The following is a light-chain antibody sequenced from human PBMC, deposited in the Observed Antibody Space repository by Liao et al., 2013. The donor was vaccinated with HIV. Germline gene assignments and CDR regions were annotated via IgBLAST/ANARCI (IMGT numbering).Light chain of an antibody. J-gene: IGLJ1*01. V-gene: IGLV3-25*03. CDR1: NIGTKTV. CDR3: QSADHSGTYV. Sequence: SYELTQPPSVSVAPGKTARITCGGNNIGTKTVHWYQQKPGQAPVLLIYKDSERPSGIPERFSGSGSGTTVTLTISGVQAEDEADYYCQSADHSGTYVFGTGTKVTV. CDR2: KDS.